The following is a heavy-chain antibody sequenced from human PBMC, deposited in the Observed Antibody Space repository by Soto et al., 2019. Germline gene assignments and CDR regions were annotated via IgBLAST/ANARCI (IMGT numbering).Heavy chain of an antibody. CDR3: ARTCRSGGSCYLEY. V-gene: IGHV1-18*01. D-gene: IGHD2-15*01. Sequence: QVQLVQSGAEVKNSGASVKVSCKASGYTFTSYGFSWVRQAPGQGLEWMGWISASNGNTNYAQKLQGRVTMTTDTSTGTAYMELRSLRSDDTAVYYCARTCRSGGSCYLEYWGEGTLVIVSS. CDR1: GYTFTSYG. CDR2: ISASNGNT. J-gene: IGHJ4*02.